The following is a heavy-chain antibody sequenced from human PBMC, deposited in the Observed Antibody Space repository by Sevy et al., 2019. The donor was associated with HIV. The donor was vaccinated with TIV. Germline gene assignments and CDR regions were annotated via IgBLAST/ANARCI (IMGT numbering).Heavy chain of an antibody. V-gene: IGHV3-30*18. CDR2: ISYDGSNK. Sequence: GGSLRLSCAASGFTFSSYGMHWVRQAPGKGLEWVAVISYDGSNKYYADSVKGRFTISRDNSKNTLYLQMNSLRAGDTAVYYCAKLCITIFGVVSPYDAFDIWGQGTMVTVSS. CDR3: AKLCITIFGVVSPYDAFDI. J-gene: IGHJ3*02. D-gene: IGHD3-3*01. CDR1: GFTFSSYG.